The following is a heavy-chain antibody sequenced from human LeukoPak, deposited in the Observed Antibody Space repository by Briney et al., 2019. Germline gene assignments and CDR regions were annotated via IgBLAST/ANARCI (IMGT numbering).Heavy chain of an antibody. CDR2: LWGNNKNI. CDR1: GFTFSTHT. V-gene: IGHV3-23*01. D-gene: IGHD5/OR15-5a*01. J-gene: IGHJ4*02. Sequence: GGSLRLSCAASGFTFSTHTMSWVRQAPGKGLEWVSALWGNNKNIYYADSVKGRFTISRDNSGNMVYLQMSDLRAEDTAVYYCARVHDWYWGQGTLVTVSS. CDR3: ARVHDWY.